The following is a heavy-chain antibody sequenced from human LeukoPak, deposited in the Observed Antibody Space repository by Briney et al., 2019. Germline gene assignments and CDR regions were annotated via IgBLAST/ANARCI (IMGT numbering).Heavy chain of an antibody. CDR3: ARAMTGGVGATSGY. Sequence: ASVKVSCKASGYTFTSYGISWVRQPPGQGLDWMGWISAYNGNTNYAQKLQGRVTMTTDTSTSTAYMELRSLRSDDTAVYYCARAMTGGVGATSGYWGQGTLVTVSS. D-gene: IGHD1-26*01. CDR1: GYTFTSYG. V-gene: IGHV1-18*01. CDR2: ISAYNGNT. J-gene: IGHJ4*02.